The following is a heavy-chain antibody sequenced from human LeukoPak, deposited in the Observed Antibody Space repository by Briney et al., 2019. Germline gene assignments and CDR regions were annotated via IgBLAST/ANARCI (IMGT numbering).Heavy chain of an antibody. J-gene: IGHJ6*02. CDR1: GFTFSSYW. CDR3: ARDKPYYYYYGMDV. Sequence: PGGSLRLSCAASGFTFSSYWMSWVRQALGKGLEWVANIKQDGSEKYYVDSVKGRFTISRDNAKNSLYLQMNSLRAEDTAVYYCARDKPYYYYYGMDVWGQGTTVTVSS. V-gene: IGHV3-7*04. CDR2: IKQDGSEK.